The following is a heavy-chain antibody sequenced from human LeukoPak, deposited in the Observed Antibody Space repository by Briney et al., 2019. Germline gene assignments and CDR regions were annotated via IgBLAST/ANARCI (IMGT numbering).Heavy chain of an antibody. J-gene: IGHJ3*02. Sequence: GGSLRLSCEASGFSFDDYGMSWVRQSTGKGLEWVSAITNWNGGSTGYADSVRGRFTISRDNAKNSLYLQMNSLRAEDTALYYCSRCSRSSTDCYSAFDIWGQGTMVTVSS. D-gene: IGHD2-2*02. V-gene: IGHV3-20*04. CDR3: SRCSRSSTDCYSAFDI. CDR1: GFSFDDYG. CDR2: ITNWNGGST.